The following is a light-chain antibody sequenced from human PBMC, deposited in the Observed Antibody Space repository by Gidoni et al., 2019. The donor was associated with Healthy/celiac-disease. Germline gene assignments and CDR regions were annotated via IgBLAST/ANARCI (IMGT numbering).Light chain of an antibody. CDR2: AAS. Sequence: DIQLTQSPSSLSASVADRVTITCRASQSISSYLNWYQQKPGKAPKLLIYAASSLQSGVPSRFSGSGSGTDFTLTISSLQPEDFATYYCQQSYSTRRTFGQGTKVEIK. CDR1: QSISSY. CDR3: QQSYSTRRT. V-gene: IGKV1-39*01. J-gene: IGKJ1*01.